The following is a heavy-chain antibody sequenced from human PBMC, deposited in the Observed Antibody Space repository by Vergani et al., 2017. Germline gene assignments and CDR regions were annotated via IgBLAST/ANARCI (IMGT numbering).Heavy chain of an antibody. CDR2: IYPGDSDT. J-gene: IGHJ4*02. D-gene: IGHD6-13*01. CDR3: ARGEGGSSTGSSSWYDFDY. CDR1: GYSFTSYW. V-gene: IGHV5-51*01. Sequence: EVQLVQSGAEVKKPGESLKISCKGSGYSFTSYWIGWVRQMPGKGLEWMGIIYPGDSDTRYSPSFQGQVTISADKSISTAYLQWSSLKASDTSMYYCARGEGGSSTGSSSWYDFDYWGQGTLVTVSS.